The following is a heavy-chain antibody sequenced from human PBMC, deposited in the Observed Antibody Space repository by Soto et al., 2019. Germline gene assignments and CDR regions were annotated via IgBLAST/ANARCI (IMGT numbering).Heavy chain of an antibody. V-gene: IGHV3-15*01. J-gene: IGHJ4*02. D-gene: IGHD3-10*02. Sequence: EVQLVESGGGLVKPGGSLRLSCATSGFIFNKAWMSWVRQAPGKGLEWVGRIKSKIDGGTTDYAAPVNGRFTITRDDLENTLYLQMNSLKTEDTAMYYCTTERYLYVPDYWGQGTLVTVSS. CDR3: TTERYLYVPDY. CDR1: GFIFNKAW. CDR2: IKSKIDGGTT.